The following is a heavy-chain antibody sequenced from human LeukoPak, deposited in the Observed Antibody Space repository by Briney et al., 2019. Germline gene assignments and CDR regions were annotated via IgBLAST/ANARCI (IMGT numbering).Heavy chain of an antibody. D-gene: IGHD4-23*01. Sequence: ASVKVSCKASGYTFTRYYMHWVRQAPGQGLEWMGIINPSGGSPSYAQNFQGSVTMTRDTSTSTVYMELSSLRSEDTAVYCCARARTVVTPFDAFDIWGQGTMVTVSS. J-gene: IGHJ3*02. CDR3: ARARTVVTPFDAFDI. CDR2: INPSGGSP. CDR1: GYTFTRYY. V-gene: IGHV1-46*01.